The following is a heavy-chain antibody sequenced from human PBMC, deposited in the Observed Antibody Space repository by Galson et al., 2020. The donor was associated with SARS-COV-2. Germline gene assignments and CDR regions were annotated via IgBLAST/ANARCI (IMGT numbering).Heavy chain of an antibody. D-gene: IGHD3-9*01. J-gene: IGHJ4*02. Sequence: SKTLSLTCAVPGVSFSGYYWSWIRQSPGKGFVWFGEINHSASINYYPSLKSRVTISVDTSKNQFSLKLSSVTAADTAVYYCASFILTGYGFDYWGQGTLVTVSS. CDR3: ASFILTGYGFDY. V-gene: IGHV4-34*01. CDR1: GVSFSGYY. CDR2: INHSASI.